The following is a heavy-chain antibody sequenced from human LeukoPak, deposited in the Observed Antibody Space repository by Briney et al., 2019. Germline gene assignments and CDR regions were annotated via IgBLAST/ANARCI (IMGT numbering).Heavy chain of an antibody. Sequence: SETLSLTCTVSGGSISSSSYYWGWIRQPPGKGLEWIGSIYYSGSTYYNPSLKSRVTISVDTSKNQFSLKLSSVTAADTAVYYCARESLWFGESLADYWGQGTLVTVSS. V-gene: IGHV4-39*07. CDR3: ARESLWFGESLADY. CDR2: IYYSGST. CDR1: GGSISSSSYY. D-gene: IGHD3-10*01. J-gene: IGHJ4*02.